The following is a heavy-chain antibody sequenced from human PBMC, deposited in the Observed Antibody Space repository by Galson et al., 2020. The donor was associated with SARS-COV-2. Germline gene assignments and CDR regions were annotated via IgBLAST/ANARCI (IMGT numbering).Heavy chain of an antibody. CDR3: ARDRGRYDMLTGGDY. CDR1: GFTFSSYA. V-gene: IGHV3-30-3*01. J-gene: IGHJ4*01. Sequence: TGGSLRLSCAASGFTFSSYAMHWVRQAPGKGLEWVAVISYDGSNKYYADSVKGRFTISRDNSKNTLYLQMNSLRAEDTAVYYCARDRGRYDMLTGGDYWGHGTLVTVSS. D-gene: IGHD3-9*01. CDR2: ISYDGSNK.